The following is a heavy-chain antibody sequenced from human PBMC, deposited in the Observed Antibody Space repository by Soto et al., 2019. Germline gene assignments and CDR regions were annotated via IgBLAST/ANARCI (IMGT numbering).Heavy chain of an antibody. V-gene: IGHV1-3*01. Sequence: ASVKVSCKASGYTFTSYAMHWVRQAPGQRLEWMGWINAGNGNTKYSQKFQGRVTITRDTSASTAYMELSSLRSEDTAVYYCATSPVRGVIIGLFDYWGQGTLVTVSS. CDR2: INAGNGNT. CDR1: GYTFTSYA. J-gene: IGHJ4*02. CDR3: ATSPVRGVIIGLFDY. D-gene: IGHD3-10*01.